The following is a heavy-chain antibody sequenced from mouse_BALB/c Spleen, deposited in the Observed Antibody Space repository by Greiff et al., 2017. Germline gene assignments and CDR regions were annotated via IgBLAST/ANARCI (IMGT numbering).Heavy chain of an antibody. CDR3: AVTSWFAY. Sequence: EVQLQQSGAELVKPGASVKLSCTASGFNIKDTYMHWVKQRPEQGLEWIGRIDPANGNTKYDPKFQGKATITADTSSNTAYLQLSSLTSEDTAVYYCAVTSWFAYWGQGTLVTVSA. CDR1: GFNIKDTY. J-gene: IGHJ3*01. V-gene: IGHV14-3*02. D-gene: IGHD2-5*01. CDR2: IDPANGNT.